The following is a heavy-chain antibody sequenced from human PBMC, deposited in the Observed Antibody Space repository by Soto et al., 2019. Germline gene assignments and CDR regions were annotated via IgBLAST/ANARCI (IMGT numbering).Heavy chain of an antibody. V-gene: IGHV3-7*01. Sequence: EVQLVESGGGLVQPGGSLRLSCTASGFTFSNYWMSWVRQAPGEGLEWVANMNQDGSERYYVDSVKGRFTISRDNAKNALYLQVSSLRAEDTVIYYCTRDRSGTMLFWGQGTLVTVPS. D-gene: IGHD1-7*01. CDR1: GFTFSNYW. CDR3: TRDRSGTMLF. CDR2: MNQDGSER. J-gene: IGHJ4*02.